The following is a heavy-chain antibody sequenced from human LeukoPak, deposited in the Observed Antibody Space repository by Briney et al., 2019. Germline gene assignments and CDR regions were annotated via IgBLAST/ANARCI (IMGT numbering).Heavy chain of an antibody. Sequence: SGGSLRLSCAASGFTLSSYSMSWVRQAPGKGLEWVSTITTDIAYMYFADSVKGRFSMSRDNSKNSLYLQMDSLRAEDTAVYYCARDSSGWSRNYWGQGTLSPSPQ. J-gene: IGHJ4*02. D-gene: IGHD6-19*01. CDR2: ITTDIAYM. V-gene: IGHV3-21*01. CDR3: ARDSSGWSRNY. CDR1: GFTLSSYS.